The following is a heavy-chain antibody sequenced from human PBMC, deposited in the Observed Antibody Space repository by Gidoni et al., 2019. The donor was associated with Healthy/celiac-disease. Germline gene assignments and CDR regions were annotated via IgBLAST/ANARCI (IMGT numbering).Heavy chain of an antibody. CDR1: GGPISSSRYY. CDR2: IYYSGST. Sequence: QLQLQESGPGLVKPSETLSLTCTVSGGPISSSRYYWGWIRQPPGKGLEWIGSIYYSGSTYYNPSLKSRVTKSVDTSKNQFSLKLSSVTAADTAVYYCARHLDKGSGPNWFDPRGQGTLVTVSS. V-gene: IGHV4-39*01. J-gene: IGHJ5*02. D-gene: IGHD3-10*01. CDR3: ARHLDKGSGPNWFDP.